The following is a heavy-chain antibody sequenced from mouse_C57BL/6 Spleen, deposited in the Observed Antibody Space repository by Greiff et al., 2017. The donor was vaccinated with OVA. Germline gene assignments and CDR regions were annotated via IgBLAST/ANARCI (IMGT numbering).Heavy chain of an antibody. CDR2: IYPSDSET. Sequence: VQLQQPGAELVRPGSSVKLSCKASGYTFTSYWMDWVKQRPGQGLEWIGNIYPSDSETHYNQKFKDKATLTVDKSSSTAYMQLSSLTSEDSAVYYCARLEDGTWFAYWGQGTLVTVSA. V-gene: IGHV1-61*01. CDR1: GYTFTSYW. CDR3: ARLEDGTWFAY. J-gene: IGHJ3*01. D-gene: IGHD2-1*01.